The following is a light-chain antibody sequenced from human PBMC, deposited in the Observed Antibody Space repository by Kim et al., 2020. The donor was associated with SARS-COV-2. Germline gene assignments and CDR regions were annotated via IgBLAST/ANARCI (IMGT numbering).Light chain of an antibody. CDR2: RAS. CDR3: LQHSSYPPT. J-gene: IGKJ2*01. Sequence: SGGDRSTIPCRASQGIRTYLAWFQQKPGTVPKRLIYRASSLQSGVPSRFSGSGSGTEFTLTISSLQPEDFATYYCLQHSSYPPTFGQGTKLEI. CDR1: QGIRTY. V-gene: IGKV1-17*03.